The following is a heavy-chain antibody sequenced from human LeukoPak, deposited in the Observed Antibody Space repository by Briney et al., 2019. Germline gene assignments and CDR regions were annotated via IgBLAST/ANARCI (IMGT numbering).Heavy chain of an antibody. CDR1: GFTFSSYS. Sequence: GGSLRLSCAASGFTFSSYSMNWVRQAPGKGLEWVSSISSSSSYIYYADSVKGRFTISRDNAKNSLYLQMNSLRAEDTAVYYCARDLAIALEWEPRDAFDIWGQGTMVTVSS. D-gene: IGHD1-26*01. J-gene: IGHJ3*02. V-gene: IGHV3-21*01. CDR3: ARDLAIALEWEPRDAFDI. CDR2: ISSSSSYI.